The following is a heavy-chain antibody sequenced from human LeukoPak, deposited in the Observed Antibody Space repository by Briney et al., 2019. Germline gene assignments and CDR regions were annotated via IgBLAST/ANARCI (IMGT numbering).Heavy chain of an antibody. D-gene: IGHD3-16*01. J-gene: IGHJ4*02. V-gene: IGHV3-23*01. Sequence: QPGGSLRLSCAASGFTFRDFGMNWVRQTPEKGLEWISHINGGGDSTHYADSVKGRFTISRDNSQNTLYVQMNSLRAEDSALYYCVKGPYYESPALDSWGQGTLVTVSS. CDR1: GFTFRDFG. CDR3: VKGPYYESPALDS. CDR2: INGGGDST.